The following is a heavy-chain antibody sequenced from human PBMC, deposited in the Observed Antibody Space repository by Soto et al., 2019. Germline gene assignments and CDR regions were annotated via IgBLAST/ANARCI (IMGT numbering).Heavy chain of an antibody. J-gene: IGHJ2*01. Sequence: QVQLVESGGGVVQPGRSLRLSCAASGFTFSSYAMHWVRQAPGKGLEWVAVISYDGSNKYYADSVKGRFTISRDNSPNMXYRQMNSLRAEDTAVYYCARDHLWGTAMVLWYFDLWGRGTLVTVSS. CDR3: ARDHLWGTAMVLWYFDL. CDR1: GFTFSSYA. CDR2: ISYDGSNK. V-gene: IGHV3-30-3*01. D-gene: IGHD5-18*01.